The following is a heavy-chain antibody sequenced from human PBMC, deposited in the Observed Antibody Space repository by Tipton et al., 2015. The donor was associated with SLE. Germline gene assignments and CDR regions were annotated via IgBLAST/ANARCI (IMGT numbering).Heavy chain of an antibody. Sequence: TLSLTCIVSGDSISSSSYYWGWIRQPPGKGLEWIGEINHSGSTTYNPSLKSRVTISIDTSKNQFSLKLSSVTAADTAVYYCARGLSSLVGFYYYYYMDVWGKGTTVTVSS. CDR1: GDSISSSSYY. J-gene: IGHJ6*03. V-gene: IGHV4-39*07. D-gene: IGHD2-8*02. CDR2: INHSGST. CDR3: ARGLSSLVGFYYYYYMDV.